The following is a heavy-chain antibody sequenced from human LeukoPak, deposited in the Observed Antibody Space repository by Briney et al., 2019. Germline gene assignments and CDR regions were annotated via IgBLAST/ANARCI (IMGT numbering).Heavy chain of an antibody. CDR1: GGSTSTSLYY. CDR3: ARHEERDYYAMDV. D-gene: IGHD5-24*01. Sequence: SETLSLTCTVSGGSTSTSLYYWGWIRQPPGKGLEWIGYIYYSGSAYYNPSLKSRVTISVDTSKNQFSLKLSSVTAADTAVYYCARHEERDYYAMDVWGQGTTVTVPS. J-gene: IGHJ6*02. V-gene: IGHV4-39*01. CDR2: IYYSGSA.